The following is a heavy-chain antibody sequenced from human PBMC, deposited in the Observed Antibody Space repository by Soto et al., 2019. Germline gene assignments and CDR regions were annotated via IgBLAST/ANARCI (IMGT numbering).Heavy chain of an antibody. CDR3: AKDTDGATYYAFWPY. D-gene: IGHD3-3*01. J-gene: IGHJ4*02. Sequence: GSRKIASSVSGCRFIISAMGGVRQAEGKGLEWVSAISGSGGNTYYADSVKGRFTISRDNSKNTLFLQMNSLRAEDTAVYYCAKDTDGATYYAFWPYWGQGTLVTVTS. CDR2: ISGSGGNT. CDR1: GCRFIISA. V-gene: IGHV3-23*01.